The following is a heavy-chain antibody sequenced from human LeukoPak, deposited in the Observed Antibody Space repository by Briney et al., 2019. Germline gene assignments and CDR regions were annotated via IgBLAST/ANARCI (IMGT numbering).Heavy chain of an antibody. CDR2: LSGSGGAT. Sequence: GGSLRLSCAASGFTFRNYAMSWVRQAPGKGLQWVSSLSGSGGATYYAGSVQGRFTISRDNSENTLYLQLNSLRDEDTAVYYCARDRMGAIMYFDVWGRGTLVTVSS. V-gene: IGHV3-23*01. CDR1: GFTFRNYA. D-gene: IGHD3-10*01. J-gene: IGHJ2*01. CDR3: ARDRMGAIMYFDV.